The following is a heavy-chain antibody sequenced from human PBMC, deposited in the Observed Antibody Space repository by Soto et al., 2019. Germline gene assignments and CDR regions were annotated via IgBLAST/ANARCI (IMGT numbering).Heavy chain of an antibody. Sequence: PAETLSLTCTVSGGSISSSSYYWGWIRQPPGKGLEWIGSIYYSGSTYYNPSLKSRVTISVDTSKNQFSLKLGSVTAADTAVYYCARHGGIVVVPAAIYYYYYMDVWGKGTTVTVSS. CDR3: ARHGGIVVVPAAIYYYYYMDV. V-gene: IGHV4-39*01. CDR2: IYYSGST. CDR1: GGSISSSSYY. D-gene: IGHD2-2*01. J-gene: IGHJ6*03.